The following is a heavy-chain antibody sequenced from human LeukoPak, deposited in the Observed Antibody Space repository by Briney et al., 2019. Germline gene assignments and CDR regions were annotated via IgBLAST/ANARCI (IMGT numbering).Heavy chain of an antibody. V-gene: IGHV1-18*01. J-gene: IGHJ5*02. CDR3: AREAGTYDILTGYDP. CDR2: ISAYNGNT. D-gene: IGHD3-9*01. CDR1: GYTFTSYG. Sequence: ASVKVSCKASGYTFTSYGISWVRQAPGQGLEWMGWISAYNGNTNYAQKLQGRVTMTTDTSTSTAYMELRSLRSDDTAVYYCAREAGTYDILTGYDPWGQGTLVTVSS.